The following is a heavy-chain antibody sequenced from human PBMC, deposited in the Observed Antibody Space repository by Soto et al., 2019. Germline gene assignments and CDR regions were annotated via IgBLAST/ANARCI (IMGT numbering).Heavy chain of an antibody. CDR1: GYTFTSYY. V-gene: IGHV1-46*01. Sequence: QVQLVQSGAEVKKPGASVKVSCKASGYTFTSYYMHWVRQAPGQGLEWMGIINPSGGSTSYAKKFQGRRTITRDPATNTVYQGPGSLGSEDTAVDYRARSPPLYGYSDDWFDPWGQGTLVTVSS. CDR2: INPSGGST. CDR3: ARSPPLYGYSDDWFDP. D-gene: IGHD5-18*01. J-gene: IGHJ5*02.